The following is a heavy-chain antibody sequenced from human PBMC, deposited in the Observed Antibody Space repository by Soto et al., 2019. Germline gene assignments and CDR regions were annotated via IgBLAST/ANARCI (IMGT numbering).Heavy chain of an antibody. J-gene: IGHJ4*02. CDR2: ISAGGST. Sequence: PGGSLGLSCTAARFTCSDYAMSWVRQPPGKGLEWVSVISAGGSTYYADSVKGRFTVSRSNSKNTLYLQMNSLRAEDTAVYYGANVPIWCSSTSCYTEGFDYWGQATLVTASS. CDR1: RFTCSDYA. V-gene: IGHV3-23*01. CDR3: ANVPIWCSSTSCYTEGFDY. D-gene: IGHD2-2*02.